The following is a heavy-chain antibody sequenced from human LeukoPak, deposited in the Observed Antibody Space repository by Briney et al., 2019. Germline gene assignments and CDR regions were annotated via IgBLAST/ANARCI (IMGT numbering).Heavy chain of an antibody. CDR3: ARGRYCSGGSCYSFGYYYYMGV. CDR1: GGSFSGYY. Sequence: KPSETLSLTCAVYGGSFSGYYWSWIRQPPGKGLEWIGEINHSGSTNYNPSLKSRVTISVDTSKNQFSLKLSSVTAADTAVYYCARGRYCSGGSCYSFGYYYYMGVWGKGTTVTVSS. V-gene: IGHV4-34*01. D-gene: IGHD2-15*01. J-gene: IGHJ6*03. CDR2: INHSGST.